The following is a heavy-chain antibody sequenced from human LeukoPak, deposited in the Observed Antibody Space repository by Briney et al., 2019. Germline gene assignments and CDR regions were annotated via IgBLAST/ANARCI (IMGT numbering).Heavy chain of an antibody. D-gene: IGHD2-21*02. V-gene: IGHV1-69*06. CDR3: ARAVTAILSAFDI. J-gene: IGHJ3*02. Sequence: SVKVSCKASGGTFSSYAISWVRQAPGQGLEWMGGIIPIFGTVNYAQKFQGRVTITADKSTSTAYMELSSLRPEDTAVYYCARAVTAILSAFDIWGQGTMVTVSS. CDR2: IIPIFGTV. CDR1: GGTFSSYA.